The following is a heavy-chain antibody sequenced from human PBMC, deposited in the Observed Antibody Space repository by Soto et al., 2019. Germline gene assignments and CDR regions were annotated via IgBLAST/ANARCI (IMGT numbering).Heavy chain of an antibody. J-gene: IGHJ3*02. V-gene: IGHV1-18*01. CDR1: GYTFTSYG. Sequence: QVQLVQSGAEVKKPGASVKVSCKASGYTFTSYGISWVRQAPGQGLEWMGWISAYNGNTNYAQKLQGRVTMTTDTSTSTAYMELRSLRSEDTAVYYCARDPNSYDSSGRRDAFDIWGQGTMVTVSS. CDR3: ARDPNSYDSSGRRDAFDI. D-gene: IGHD3-22*01. CDR2: ISAYNGNT.